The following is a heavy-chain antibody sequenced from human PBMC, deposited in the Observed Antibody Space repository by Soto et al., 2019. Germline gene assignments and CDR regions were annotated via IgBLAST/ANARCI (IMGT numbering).Heavy chain of an antibody. D-gene: IGHD3-10*01. V-gene: IGHV4-61*01. CDR2: IYYSGST. J-gene: IGHJ4*02. CDR1: GGSVSSGSYY. Sequence: QVQLQESGPGLVKPSETLSLTCTVSGGSVSSGSYYWSWIRQPPGKGLEWIGYIYYSGSTNYNPSLKSRVTIAVDTSKNQFSRKLSSVTAADTAVYYCARAIRGGIPFDYWGQGTLVTVSS. CDR3: ARAIRGGIPFDY.